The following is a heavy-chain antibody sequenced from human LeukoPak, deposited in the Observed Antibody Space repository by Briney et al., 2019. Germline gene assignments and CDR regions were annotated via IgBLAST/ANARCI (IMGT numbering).Heavy chain of an antibody. D-gene: IGHD3-22*01. Sequence: GASVKVSCKASGYTFTSYGISWVRQAPGQGLEWMGWISAYNGNTNYAQKFQVRVTMTTDTSTSTAYMELRSLRSDDTAVYYCARSSGTSKYYYDSSGYYDYYYYYYMDVWGKGTTVTVSS. CDR2: ISAYNGNT. J-gene: IGHJ6*03. CDR3: ARSSGTSKYYYDSSGYYDYYYYYYMDV. V-gene: IGHV1-18*01. CDR1: GYTFTSYG.